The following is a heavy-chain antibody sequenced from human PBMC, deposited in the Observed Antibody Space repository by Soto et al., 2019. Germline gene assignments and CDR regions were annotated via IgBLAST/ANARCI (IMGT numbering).Heavy chain of an antibody. D-gene: IGHD4-17*01. J-gene: IGHJ3*02. CDR3: ARAQTLRWHDPLDI. CDR2: ISFDGLNK. Sequence: QVQLVESGGGVVQPGRSLRLSCAASGFAFSRHAMHWVRQAPGKGLEWVAVISFDGLNKYYTDSVKGRFTLSRDHSKNTLYLQMNSLRAEDTAVYYCARAQTLRWHDPLDIWGQGTMVTVSS. CDR1: GFAFSRHA. V-gene: IGHV3-30-3*01.